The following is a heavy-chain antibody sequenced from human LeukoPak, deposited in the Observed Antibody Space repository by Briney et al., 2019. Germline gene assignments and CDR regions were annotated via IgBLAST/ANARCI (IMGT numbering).Heavy chain of an antibody. J-gene: IGHJ4*02. V-gene: IGHV4-59*01. D-gene: IGHD6-19*01. CDR3: ARAVFWGGAVAEYYFDY. Sequence: SEALSLTCAVYGGSFSGYFWSWIRQPPGKGLEWIGYIYYSGSTNYNPSLKSRVTISVDTSKNQFSLRLSSVTAADTAVYYWARAVFWGGAVAEYYFDYWAQGTRVTVTA. CDR1: GGSFSGYF. CDR2: IYYSGST.